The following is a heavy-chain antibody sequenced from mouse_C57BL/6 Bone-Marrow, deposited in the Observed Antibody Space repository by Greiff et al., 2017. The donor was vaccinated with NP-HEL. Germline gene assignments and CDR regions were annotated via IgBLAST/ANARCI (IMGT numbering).Heavy chain of an antibody. J-gene: IGHJ2*01. D-gene: IGHD1-1*01. CDR2: IRNKANNHAT. CDR1: GFTFSDAW. CDR3: TRIYYYGSLYYFDY. V-gene: IGHV6-6*01. Sequence: EVQGVESGGGLVQPGGSMKLSCAASGFTFSDAWMDWVRQSPEKGLEWVAEIRNKANNHATYYAESVKGRFTISRDDSKSSVYLQMNSLRAEDTGIYYCTRIYYYGSLYYFDYWGQGTTLTVSS.